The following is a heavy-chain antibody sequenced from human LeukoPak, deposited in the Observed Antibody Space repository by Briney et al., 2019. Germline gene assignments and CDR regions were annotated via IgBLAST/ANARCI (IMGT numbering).Heavy chain of an antibody. CDR1: GYIFTSYA. CDR3: ASQYCSSTSCYD. J-gene: IGHJ4*02. Sequence: ASVRVSCKASGYIFTSYAIHWLRQAPGQGLEWMGWMNPNSGNTGYAQKFQGRVTMTRNTSISTAYMELSSLRSEDTAVYYCASQYCSSTSCYDWGQGTLVTVSS. CDR2: MNPNSGNT. V-gene: IGHV1-8*01. D-gene: IGHD2-2*01.